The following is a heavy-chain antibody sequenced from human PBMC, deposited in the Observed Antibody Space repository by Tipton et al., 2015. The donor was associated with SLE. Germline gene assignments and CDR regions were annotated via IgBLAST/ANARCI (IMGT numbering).Heavy chain of an antibody. Sequence: QLVQSGAEVKKPGASVRVSCKASGYTFTTYDISWVRQAPGQGLEWMGWISTYNGNTNYAQKFKGRVTMTTDTSTSTADMELRSLRSDDPAVYYCARGPQWEPPTFHIWGQGTMVTVSS. J-gene: IGHJ3*02. V-gene: IGHV1-18*01. CDR3: ARGPQWEPPTFHI. D-gene: IGHD1-26*01. CDR1: GYTFTTYD. CDR2: ISTYNGNT.